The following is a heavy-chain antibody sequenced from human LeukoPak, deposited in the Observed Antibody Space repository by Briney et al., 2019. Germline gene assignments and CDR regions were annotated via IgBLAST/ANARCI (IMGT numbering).Heavy chain of an antibody. V-gene: IGHV1-2*02. CDR2: INPNSGGT. J-gene: IGHJ4*02. CDR1: GYTFTGCY. CDR3: AREHIQLGTSDY. Sequence: ASVKVSYKASGYTFTGCYMHWVRQAPGQGLEWMGWINPNSGGTNYAQKFQGRVTMTRDTSISTAYMELSRLRSDDTAVYYCAREHIQLGTSDYWGQGTLVTVSS. D-gene: IGHD1-1*01.